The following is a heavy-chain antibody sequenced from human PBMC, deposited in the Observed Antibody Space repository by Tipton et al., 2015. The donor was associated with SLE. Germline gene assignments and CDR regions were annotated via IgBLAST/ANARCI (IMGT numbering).Heavy chain of an antibody. CDR3: ARGGTGSFYKDIEY. D-gene: IGHD3-10*01. Sequence: SLRLSCAASGFTFAGYAMSWVRQAPGKGLEWVSVIYSGGRSTSYADFVKGRFTVSRDNSKNTLYLQMNSLRAEDTALYYCARGGTGSFYKDIEYWRQGTLVIVSS. V-gene: IGHV3-23*03. CDR1: GFTFAGYA. CDR2: IYSGGRST. J-gene: IGHJ4*02.